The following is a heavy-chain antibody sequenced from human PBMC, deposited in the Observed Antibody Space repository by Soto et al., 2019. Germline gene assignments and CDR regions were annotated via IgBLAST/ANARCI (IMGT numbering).Heavy chain of an antibody. J-gene: IGHJ5*02. CDR2: IYHSRSP. CDR3: AGGGLTSAGRENWFDP. Sequence: SETLSLTCTVSGDSVSTYYWSWIRQPPGKGLEWIGYIYHSRSPSYNPSLMSRAPRPLTTPKTQLPRKLSSVTVPARALYYGAGGGLTSAGRENWFDPWGQGTLVTVSS. CDR1: GDSVSTYY. D-gene: IGHD2-2*01. V-gene: IGHV4-59*02.